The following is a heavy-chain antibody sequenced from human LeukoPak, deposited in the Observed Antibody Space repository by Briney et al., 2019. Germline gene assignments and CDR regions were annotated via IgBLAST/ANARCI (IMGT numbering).Heavy chain of an antibody. J-gene: IGHJ4*02. CDR1: GFTFSNYT. CDR2: ISSSGGNT. Sequence: GGSLRLSCAASGFTFSNYTMSWVRQAPGKGLEWASTISSSGGNTYYAESVKGRFTISRDNSKNTLYLQMNSLRAEDTALYYCAKMDEVFDYWGQGTLVTVSS. CDR3: AKMDEVFDY. D-gene: IGHD2-2*03. V-gene: IGHV3-23*01.